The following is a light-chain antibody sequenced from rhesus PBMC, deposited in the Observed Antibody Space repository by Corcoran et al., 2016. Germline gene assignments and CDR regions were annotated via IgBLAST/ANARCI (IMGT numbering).Light chain of an antibody. J-gene: IGKJ4*01. CDR3: LHYSSTPLT. CDR2: KAA. Sequence: DIQMTQSPSSLSASLGDTVTITCRASQSISSWLDWYQQKPGKAPKLLIYKAASLQSGVTSRFSGSGSGTDFTRTISSLQPEDFATYYCLHYSSTPLTFGGGTKVELK. V-gene: IGKV1-22*01. CDR1: QSISSW.